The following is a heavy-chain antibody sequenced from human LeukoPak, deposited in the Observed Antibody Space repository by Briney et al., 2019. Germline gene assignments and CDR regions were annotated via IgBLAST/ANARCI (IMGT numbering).Heavy chain of an antibody. CDR2: INHSGST. CDR3: ARKAAAAGTAYYYYMDX. V-gene: IGHV4-34*01. J-gene: IGHJ6*03. D-gene: IGHD6-13*01. Sequence: SETLSLTCAVYGGSFSGYYWSWIRQPPGKGLEWIGEINHSGSTNYNPSLKSRVTISVDTSKNQFSLKLSSVTAADTAVYYCARKAAAAGTAYYYYMDXWGKXTTVT. CDR1: GGSFSGYY.